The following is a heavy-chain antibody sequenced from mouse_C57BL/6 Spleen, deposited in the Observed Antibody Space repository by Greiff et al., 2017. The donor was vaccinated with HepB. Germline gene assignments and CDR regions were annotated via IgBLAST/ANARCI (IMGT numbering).Heavy chain of an antibody. CDR2: ISNGGGST. D-gene: IGHD2-1*01. CDR1: GFTFSDYY. J-gene: IGHJ4*01. V-gene: IGHV5-12*01. CDR3: ARHGGNYRGAMDY. Sequence: EVMLVESGGGLVQPGGSLKLSCAASGFTFSDYYMYWVRQTPEKRLEWVAYISNGGGSTYYPDTVKGRFTISRDTAKNTLYLQMSRLKSEDTAMYYCARHGGNYRGAMDYWGQGTSVTVSS.